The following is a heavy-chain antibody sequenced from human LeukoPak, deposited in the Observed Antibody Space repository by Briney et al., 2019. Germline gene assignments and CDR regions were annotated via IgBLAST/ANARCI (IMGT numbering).Heavy chain of an antibody. CDR1: GFTFSDFT. V-gene: IGHV4-38-2*02. J-gene: IGHJ4*02. Sequence: PGGSLRLSCAASGFTFSDFTMNWVRQTPGKGLEWVGSIYYSGSTYYNPSLKSRVTISVDTSKNQFSLKLSSVTAADTAVYYCARDSSGWYYFDYWGQGTLVTVSS. CDR3: ARDSSGWYYFDY. CDR2: IYYSGST. D-gene: IGHD6-19*01.